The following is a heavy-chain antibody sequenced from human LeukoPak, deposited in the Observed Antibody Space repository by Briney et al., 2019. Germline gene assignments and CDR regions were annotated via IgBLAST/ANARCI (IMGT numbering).Heavy chain of an antibody. CDR2: ISGSGGST. V-gene: IGHV3-23*01. Sequence: SGGSLRLSCAASGFTFSSYAMSWVRQAPGKGLEWVSAISGSGGSTYYADSVKGRFTISRDNSKNTLYLQMNSLRAEDTAVYYCAKGLTPFHAYYFDYWGQGTLVTVSS. CDR1: GFTFSSYA. J-gene: IGHJ4*02. D-gene: IGHD2/OR15-2a*01. CDR3: AKGLTPFHAYYFDY.